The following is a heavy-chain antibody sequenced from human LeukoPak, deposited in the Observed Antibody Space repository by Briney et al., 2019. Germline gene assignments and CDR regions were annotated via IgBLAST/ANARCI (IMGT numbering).Heavy chain of an antibody. Sequence: ASVKVSCKASGYTSTSYYMHWVRQAPGQGLEWMGIINPSGGSTSYAQKFQGRVTMTRDTSTSTVYMELSSLRAEDTAVYYCARDPLRESSGWYFDLWGRGTLVTVSS. D-gene: IGHD6-19*01. J-gene: IGHJ2*01. CDR2: INPSGGST. CDR1: GYTSTSYY. V-gene: IGHV1-46*01. CDR3: ARDPLRESSGWYFDL.